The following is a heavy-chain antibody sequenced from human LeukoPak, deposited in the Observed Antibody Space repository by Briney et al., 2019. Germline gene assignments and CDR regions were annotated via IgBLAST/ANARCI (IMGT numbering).Heavy chain of an antibody. Sequence: AASVKVSCKASGYIFTNYGISWVRQAPGQGLEWMGCISGDNANTKYAQKVQSRVTMTTDTTTSTAYMELRSLRSDDTAVYYCARGIPPRRDYDSRGYYSYYFDYWGQGTLVTVSS. CDR3: ARGIPPRRDYDSRGYYSYYFDY. CDR1: GYIFTNYG. V-gene: IGHV1-18*01. D-gene: IGHD3-22*01. CDR2: ISGDNANT. J-gene: IGHJ4*02.